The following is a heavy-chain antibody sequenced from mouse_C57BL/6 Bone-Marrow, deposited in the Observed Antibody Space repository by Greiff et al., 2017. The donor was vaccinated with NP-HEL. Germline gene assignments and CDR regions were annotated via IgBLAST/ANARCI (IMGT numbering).Heavy chain of an antibody. CDR2: IDPEDGET. J-gene: IGHJ1*03. Sequence: EVKVVESGAELVKPGASVKLSCTASGFNIKDYYMHWVKQRTEQGLEWIGRIDPEDGETKYAPKFPGKATITADTSSNTAYLQLSSLTSEDTAVYYCARGTVYYYGSSWYFDVWGTGTTVTVSS. CDR3: ARGTVYYYGSSWYFDV. CDR1: GFNIKDYY. D-gene: IGHD1-1*01. V-gene: IGHV14-2*01.